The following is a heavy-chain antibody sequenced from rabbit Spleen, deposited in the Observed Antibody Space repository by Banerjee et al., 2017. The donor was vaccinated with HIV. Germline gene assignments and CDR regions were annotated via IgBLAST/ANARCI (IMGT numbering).Heavy chain of an antibody. CDR2: IYTGNSGIT. J-gene: IGHJ4*01. D-gene: IGHD1-1*01. CDR1: GFSFSDNYY. CDR3: ARWAAGSGGWYTFNL. Sequence: QEQLEESGGDLVKPGSSLTLTCTASGFSFSDNYYICWVRQAPGKGLEWIACIYTGNSGITYYANWVISRFTITSNTNQNTVDLKMTSLTAADTATYFCARWAAGSGGWYTFNLWGQGTLVTVS. V-gene: IGHV1S45*01.